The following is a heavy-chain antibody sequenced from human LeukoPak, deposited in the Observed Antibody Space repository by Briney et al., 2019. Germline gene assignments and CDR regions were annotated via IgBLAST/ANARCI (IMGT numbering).Heavy chain of an antibody. CDR1: GYTFSDYY. CDR3: ARGGIYSSSWYGFTDAFDI. Sequence: ASVKVSCKASGYTFSDYYMHWVRQAPGQGLEWMGWIDPNSGGTNYAQKFQGWVTMTRDTSISTAYMELSRLRSDDTAVYYCARGGIYSSSWYGFTDAFDIWGQGTMVTVSS. D-gene: IGHD6-13*01. V-gene: IGHV1-2*04. J-gene: IGHJ3*02. CDR2: IDPNSGGT.